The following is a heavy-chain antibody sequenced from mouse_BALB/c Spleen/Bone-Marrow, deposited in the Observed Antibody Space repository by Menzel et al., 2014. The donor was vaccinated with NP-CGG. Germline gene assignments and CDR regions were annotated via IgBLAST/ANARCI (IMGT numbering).Heavy chain of an antibody. J-gene: IGHJ4*01. V-gene: IGHV1S56*01. CDR2: IYPGNVDT. D-gene: IGHD2-14*01. Sequence: QVQLQQSGPELVKPGSSVRISCKASGYTFTSYYIHWVKQRPGQGLEWIGWIYPGNVDTNYNEKFEDKATPTADKSSSTAYMHLSSLTSEDSAVYFCARGDYYRSPMDYWGQGASVTVSS. CDR1: GYTFTSYY. CDR3: ARGDYYRSPMDY.